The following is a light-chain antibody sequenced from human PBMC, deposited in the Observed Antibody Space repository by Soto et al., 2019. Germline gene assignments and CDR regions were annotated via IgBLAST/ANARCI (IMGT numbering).Light chain of an antibody. CDR1: SSNIGAGYD. CDR2: GNN. CDR3: QTYDNSLSDYVV. J-gene: IGLJ2*01. Sequence: QSVLTQPPSVSGAPGQRVTISCTGSSSNIGAGYDVHWYQHVPGTAPKFLIYGNNNRPSGVPDRFSGSKSGTSASLAITGLQAEDEADNYCQTYDNSLSDYVVFGRGTKLTDL. V-gene: IGLV1-40*01.